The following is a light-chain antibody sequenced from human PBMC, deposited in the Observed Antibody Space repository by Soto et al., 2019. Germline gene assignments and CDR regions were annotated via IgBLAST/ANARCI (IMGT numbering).Light chain of an antibody. J-gene: IGLJ3*02. V-gene: IGLV1-44*01. CDR3: AAWDDSLNAELV. CDR1: SSNIGSNT. Sequence: QSVLTQPPSASGTPGQRVTISCSGSSSNIGSNTVNWYQQLPGTAPKLLIYSNNQRPSGVPDRFSGSKSGTSASLAISGPQSEDEADYYCAAWDDSLNAELVFGGGTKLTVL. CDR2: SNN.